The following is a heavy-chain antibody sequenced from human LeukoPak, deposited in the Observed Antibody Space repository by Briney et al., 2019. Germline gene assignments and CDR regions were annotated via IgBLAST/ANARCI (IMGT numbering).Heavy chain of an antibody. CDR1: GGTFSSYA. Sequence: SVKVSCKASGGTFSSYAISWMRQAPGQGLEWMGGIIPIFGTANYAQKFQGRVTISADESTSTAYMELSSLRSEDTAVYYCATAGSQDAFDIWGQGTMVTVSS. CDR2: IIPIFGTA. D-gene: IGHD3-10*01. J-gene: IGHJ3*02. V-gene: IGHV1-69*13. CDR3: ATAGSQDAFDI.